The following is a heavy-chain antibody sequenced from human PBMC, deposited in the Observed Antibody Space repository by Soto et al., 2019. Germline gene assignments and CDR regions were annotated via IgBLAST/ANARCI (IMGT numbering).Heavy chain of an antibody. J-gene: IGHJ6*02. D-gene: IGHD3-9*01. V-gene: IGHV1-69*13. CDR3: ARVPRGSNYDILTDDDYYYYYGMDV. Sequence: ASVKVSCKASGGTFSSYAISWVRQAPGQGLEWMGGIIPIFGTANYAQKFQGRVTITADESTSTAYMELSSLRSEDTAVYYCARVPRGSNYDILTDDDYYYYYGMDVWGQGTTVTVSS. CDR1: GGTFSSYA. CDR2: IIPIFGTA.